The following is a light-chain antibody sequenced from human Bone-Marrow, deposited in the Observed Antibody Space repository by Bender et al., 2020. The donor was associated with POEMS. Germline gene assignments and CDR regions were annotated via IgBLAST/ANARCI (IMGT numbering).Light chain of an antibody. CDR2: DVS. CDR1: SSDIGTYKH. J-gene: IGLJ3*02. Sequence: QSALIQPASVSASPGQSITISCTGTSSDIGTYKHVSWYQQHPGKAPKLLIDDVSYRPSGVSDRFSGSKSGNTASLTISGLQAEDEADYYCQSYDNSLGGWVFGGGTKLTVL. CDR3: QSYDNSLGGWV. V-gene: IGLV2-14*03.